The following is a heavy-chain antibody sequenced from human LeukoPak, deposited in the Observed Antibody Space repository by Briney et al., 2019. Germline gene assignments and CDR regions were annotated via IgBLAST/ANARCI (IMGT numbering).Heavy chain of an antibody. CDR1: GGSFSGYF. CDR3: ARGPPLTYDGSGYYFLDY. J-gene: IGHJ4*02. CDR2: INHGGST. Sequence: SETLSLTCAVYGGSFSGYFWTWIRQPPGKGLEWIGEINHGGSTNYNPSLKSRVTISVDTSKNHFSLKLSSLTAADTAVYYCARGPPLTYDGSGYYFLDYWGQGTLVTVSS. V-gene: IGHV4-34*01. D-gene: IGHD3-22*01.